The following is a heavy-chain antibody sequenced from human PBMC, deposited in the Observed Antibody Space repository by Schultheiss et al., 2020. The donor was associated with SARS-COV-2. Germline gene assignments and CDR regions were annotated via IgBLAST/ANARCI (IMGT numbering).Heavy chain of an antibody. Sequence: GGSLRLSCAASGFTFSSYAMSWVRQAPGKGLEWVAVISYDGSNKYYADSVKGRFTISRDNSKNTLYLQMNSLRAEDTAVYYCARDGDIVVVPAAPNYYYYGMDVWGQGTTVTVSS. CDR3: ARDGDIVVVPAAPNYYYYGMDV. CDR1: GFTFSSYA. CDR2: ISYDGSNK. V-gene: IGHV3-30*03. D-gene: IGHD2-2*01. J-gene: IGHJ6*02.